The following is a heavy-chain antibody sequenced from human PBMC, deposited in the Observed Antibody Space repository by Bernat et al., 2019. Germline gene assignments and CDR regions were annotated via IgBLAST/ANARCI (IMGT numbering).Heavy chain of an antibody. Sequence: SGYTFTGYYLHWVRQAPGQGLEWMGWINPNSGGTNYAQKFQGWVTMTRDTSISPAYMELSRLSSNDTAVYYCASSVVRLLESEGGAVDIWGKGTMV. J-gene: IGHJ3*02. CDR2: INPNSGGT. D-gene: IGHD3-3*01. CDR1: GYTFTGYY. V-gene: IGHV1-2*04. CDR3: ASSVVRLLESEGGAVDI.